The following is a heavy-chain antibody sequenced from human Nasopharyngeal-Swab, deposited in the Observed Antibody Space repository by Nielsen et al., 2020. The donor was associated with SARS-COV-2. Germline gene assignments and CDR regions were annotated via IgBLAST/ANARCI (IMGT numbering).Heavy chain of an antibody. CDR1: GGSISSYY. D-gene: IGHD2-15*01. CDR2: IYYSGST. V-gene: IGHV4-59*01. CDR3: AREGHTGSVVDY. J-gene: IGHJ4*02. Sequence: SETLSLTCTVSGGSISSYYWSWIRQPPGKGLEWIGYIYYSGSTNYNPSLKSRVTISVVTSKNQFSLKLSSVTAADTAVYYCAREGHTGSVVDYWGQGTLVTVSS.